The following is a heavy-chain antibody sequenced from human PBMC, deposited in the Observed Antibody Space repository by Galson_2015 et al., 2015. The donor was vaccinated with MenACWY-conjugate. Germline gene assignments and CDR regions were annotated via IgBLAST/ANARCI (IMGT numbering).Heavy chain of an antibody. Sequence: SLRLSCAASGFTFSSYAMSWVRQAPGKGLEWVSAISGSGGSTYYADSVKGRFTISRDNSKNTLYLQMNSLRAEDTAVYYCAKVRVRQQLALHPINWYFDLWGRGTLVTVSS. CDR1: GFTFSSYA. J-gene: IGHJ2*01. CDR2: ISGSGGST. D-gene: IGHD6-13*01. V-gene: IGHV3-23*01. CDR3: AKVRVRQQLALHPINWYFDL.